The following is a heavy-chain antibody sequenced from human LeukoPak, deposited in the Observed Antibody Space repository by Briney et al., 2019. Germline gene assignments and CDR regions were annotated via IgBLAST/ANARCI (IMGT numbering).Heavy chain of an antibody. CDR1: GFTFSSYG. CDR3: AKDPFRYCSGGSCYYFDY. V-gene: IGHV3-30*18. D-gene: IGHD2-15*01. Sequence: PGRSLRLSCAASGFTFSSYGMHWVRQAPGKGLEWVAVISYDGSNKYYADSVKGRFTISRDNSKNTLYLQMNSLRAEDTAVYYCAKDPFRYCSGGSCYYFDYWGQGTLVTVSS. CDR2: ISYDGSNK. J-gene: IGHJ4*02.